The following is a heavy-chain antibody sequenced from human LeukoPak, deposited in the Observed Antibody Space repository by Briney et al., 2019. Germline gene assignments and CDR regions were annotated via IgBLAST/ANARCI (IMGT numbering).Heavy chain of an antibody. CDR1: GFAFNDYY. V-gene: IGHV3-23*01. CDR3: AKEEVGAVAGRFDF. J-gene: IGHJ4*02. CDR2: IGGSGATT. Sequence: PGGSLRLSCAASGFAFNDYYMSWIRQAPGKGLEWVSGIGGSGATTYYADSVKGRFTISRDTSKNTLYLQMNSLSAEDTAVYYCAKEEVGAVAGRFDFWGQGTLVTVSS. D-gene: IGHD6-19*01.